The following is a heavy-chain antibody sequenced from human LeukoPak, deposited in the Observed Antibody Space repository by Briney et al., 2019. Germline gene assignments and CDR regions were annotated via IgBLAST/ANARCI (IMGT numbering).Heavy chain of an antibody. CDR1: GFTFSSYA. V-gene: IGHV3-30-3*01. J-gene: IGHJ4*02. Sequence: GGSLRLSCAASGFTFSSYAMHWVRQAPGKGLEWVAVISYDGSNKYYADSVKGRFTISRDNSKNTLYLQMNSLRAEDTAVYYCAKDIIGGDYDAYYFDYWGQGTLVTVSS. D-gene: IGHD4-17*01. CDR3: AKDIIGGDYDAYYFDY. CDR2: ISYDGSNK.